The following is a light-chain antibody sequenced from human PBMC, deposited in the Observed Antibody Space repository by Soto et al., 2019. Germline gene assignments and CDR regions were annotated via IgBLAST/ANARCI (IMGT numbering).Light chain of an antibody. CDR1: STDVGAYNY. J-gene: IGLJ3*02. V-gene: IGLV2-11*01. Sequence: QSALTQPHSVSGSPGQSVAISCTGTSTDVGAYNYVSWYQQHPGKAPKLIIYDVSKRPSGVPDRFSGSKSGNTASLTISGLQAEDETDYYCCSYAGSYTWVFGGGPKVTVL. CDR3: CSYAGSYTWV. CDR2: DVS.